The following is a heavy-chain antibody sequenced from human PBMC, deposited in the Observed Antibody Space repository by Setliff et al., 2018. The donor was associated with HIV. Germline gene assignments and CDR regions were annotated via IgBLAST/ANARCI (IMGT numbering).Heavy chain of an antibody. CDR2: IYYSGSV. D-gene: IGHD1-26*01. J-gene: IGHJ3*01. CDR3: AKSIVGGTTHAFDL. CDR1: GGSISGYY. V-gene: IGHV4-59*12. Sequence: PSETLSLTCTVSGGSISGYYWSWIRQPPGKGLEWIGSIYYSGSVYYNPSLKSRVTISVDTTKNQFSLKVKSVTAADTAVYYCAKSIVGGTTHAFDLWGQGTMVTVSS.